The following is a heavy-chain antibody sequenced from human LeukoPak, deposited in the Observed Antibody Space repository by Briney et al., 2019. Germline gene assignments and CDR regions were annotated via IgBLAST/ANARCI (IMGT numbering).Heavy chain of an antibody. Sequence: PSETLSLTCTVSGGSISSYYGSWIRQPPGKGLEWIGYIYYSGSTNYNPSLKSRVTISVDTSKNQFSLKLSSVTAADTTVYYCARHQFSYDSSGYFDLWGRGTLVTVSS. J-gene: IGHJ2*01. CDR1: GGSISSYY. D-gene: IGHD5-12*01. CDR2: IYYSGST. V-gene: IGHV4-59*08. CDR3: ARHQFSYDSSGYFDL.